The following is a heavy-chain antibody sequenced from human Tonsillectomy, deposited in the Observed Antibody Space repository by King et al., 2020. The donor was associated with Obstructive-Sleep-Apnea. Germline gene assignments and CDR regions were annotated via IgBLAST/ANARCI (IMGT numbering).Heavy chain of an antibody. CDR1: GFTFSSYS. V-gene: IGHV3-21*01. Sequence: VQLVESGGGLVKPGGSLRLSCAASGFTFSSYSMNWFRQAPGKGLEWVSSISSSDSDIYYADSVKGRFTISRDNAKNSLYLQMNSLRAEDTAVYYWARDRGAASYYYYGMDVWGQGTTVTVSS. CDR3: ARDRGAASYYYYGMDV. J-gene: IGHJ6*02. D-gene: IGHD3-10*01. CDR2: ISSSDSDI.